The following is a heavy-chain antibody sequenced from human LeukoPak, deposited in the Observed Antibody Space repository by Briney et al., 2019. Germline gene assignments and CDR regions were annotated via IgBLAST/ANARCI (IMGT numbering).Heavy chain of an antibody. CDR3: ARDGTVTAGPFDP. CDR2: IWYDGNNK. J-gene: IGHJ5*02. Sequence: GGSLRLSCAAPGITFSSFGMHWLRQAPGKGLEWVAFIWYDGNNKYYADSVKGRFTISRDNSKNTLYLQMNSLRAEDTAVYYCARDGTVTAGPFDPWGRGTLVTVSS. CDR1: GITFSSFG. V-gene: IGHV3-33*01. D-gene: IGHD4-11*01.